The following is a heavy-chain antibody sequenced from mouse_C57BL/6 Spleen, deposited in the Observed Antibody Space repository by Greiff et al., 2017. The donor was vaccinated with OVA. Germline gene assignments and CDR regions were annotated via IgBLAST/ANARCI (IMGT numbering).Heavy chain of an antibody. J-gene: IGHJ3*01. CDR2: IWGVGST. Sequence: VQVVESGPGLVAPSPSLSISCTVSGFSLTSYGVDWVRQSPGKGLEWLGVIWGVGSTNYNSALKSRLSISKDNSKSQVVLRMNSLQTDETAMYDCAILRPRFAYWGQGTLVTVSA. D-gene: IGHD1-2*01. CDR3: AILRPRFAY. V-gene: IGHV2-6*01. CDR1: GFSLTSYG.